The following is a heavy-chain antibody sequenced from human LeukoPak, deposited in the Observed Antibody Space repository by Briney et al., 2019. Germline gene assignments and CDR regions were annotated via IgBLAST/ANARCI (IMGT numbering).Heavy chain of an antibody. J-gene: IGHJ4*02. CDR1: GDSLSSYY. CDR2: IYYSGST. Sequence: PSEPLSLTCTVSGDSLSSYYWSWIRQPPGKGLEGIGYIYYSGSTNYNPSLKSRVTISVDTSKNHFSLKLNSVTAADTAVYYCARRAPYSYEWSTLDYWGQGTLVTVSS. D-gene: IGHD5-18*01. CDR3: ARRAPYSYEWSTLDY. V-gene: IGHV4-59*08.